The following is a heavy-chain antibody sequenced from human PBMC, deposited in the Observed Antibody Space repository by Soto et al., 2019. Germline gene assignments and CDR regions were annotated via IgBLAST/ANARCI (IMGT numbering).Heavy chain of an antibody. Sequence: ASVKVSCKASGYTFTSYGISWVRQAPGQGLEWMGWISAYNGNTNYAQKLQGRVTMTTDTSTSTAYMELRSLRSDDTAVYYCARSYGGYCPGDCYVEGDYWGQGTLVTVSS. CDR2: ISAYNGNT. V-gene: IGHV1-18*01. J-gene: IGHJ4*02. CDR1: GYTFTSYG. D-gene: IGHD2-21*02. CDR3: ARSYGGYCPGDCYVEGDY.